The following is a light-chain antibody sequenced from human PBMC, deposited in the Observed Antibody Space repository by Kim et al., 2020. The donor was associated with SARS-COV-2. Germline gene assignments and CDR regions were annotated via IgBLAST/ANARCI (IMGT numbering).Light chain of an antibody. Sequence: RVTISCLGSSSNIGVNSVSWYQHLPGTAPKLVIYDNDKRPSGVPDRFSGSKSGTSATLGITGLQPGDEADYFCGTWDASLTAGEVFGGGTKLTVL. J-gene: IGLJ2*01. CDR3: GTWDASLTAGEV. CDR1: SSNIGVNS. V-gene: IGLV1-51*01. CDR2: DND.